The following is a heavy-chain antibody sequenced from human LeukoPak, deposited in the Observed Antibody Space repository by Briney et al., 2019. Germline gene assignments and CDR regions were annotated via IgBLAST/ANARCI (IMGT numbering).Heavy chain of an antibody. CDR3: ARDYLRLGELSYDY. CDR2: INPNSGGT. D-gene: IGHD3-16*02. V-gene: IGHV1-2*06. J-gene: IGHJ4*02. Sequence: ASVKVSCKASGYTFTGYYMHWVRQAPGQGLEWMGRINPNSGGTNYAQKFQGRVTMTRDTSISTAYMELSRLRSDNTAVYYCARDYLRLGELSYDYWGQGTLVTVSS. CDR1: GYTFTGYY.